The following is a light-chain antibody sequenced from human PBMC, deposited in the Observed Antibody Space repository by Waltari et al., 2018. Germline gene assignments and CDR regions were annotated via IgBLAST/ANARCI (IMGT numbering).Light chain of an antibody. CDR1: TGAVTSGFY. J-gene: IGLJ3*02. CDR3: LLYYGGAQV. Sequence: QTVVTQEPSLTVSPGGTVTLTCASSTGAVTSGFYPSWFQQKPGQPPRALIYSTNNKHSWAPARFSGSLLGGKAALTLSGVQVEDEAEYYCLLYYGGAQVFGGGTKLTVL. CDR2: STN. V-gene: IGLV7-43*01.